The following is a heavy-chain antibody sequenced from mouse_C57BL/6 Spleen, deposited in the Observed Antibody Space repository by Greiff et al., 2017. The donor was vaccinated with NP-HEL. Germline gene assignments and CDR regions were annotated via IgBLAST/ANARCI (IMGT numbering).Heavy chain of an antibody. Sequence: EVKLVESGGGLVQPGGSLSLSCAASGFTFTDYYMSWVRQPPGKALEWLGFIRNKANGYTTEYSASVKGRFTISRDNSQSILYLQMNALGAEDSATYYCARYDYGSEDYWGQGTTLTVSS. CDR1: GFTFTDYY. CDR2: IRNKANGYTT. V-gene: IGHV7-3*01. J-gene: IGHJ2*01. CDR3: ARYDYGSEDY. D-gene: IGHD1-1*01.